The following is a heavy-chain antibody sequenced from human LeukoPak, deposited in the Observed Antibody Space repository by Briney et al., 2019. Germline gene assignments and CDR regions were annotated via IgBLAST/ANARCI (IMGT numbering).Heavy chain of an antibody. CDR2: ISTSGSYI. J-gene: IGHJ6*02. CDR1: GFPFIKYT. CDR3: ARHGDYDILTGPHYGMDV. D-gene: IGHD3-9*01. Sequence: GGSLRLSCAASGFPFIKYTLTWVRQPPGKGLEWIWSISTSGSYIYNADSLKGRFTISRDNAKNSLYLQMDSLRAEDTAVYYCARHGDYDILTGPHYGMDVWGHGTTVTVSS. V-gene: IGHV3-21*06.